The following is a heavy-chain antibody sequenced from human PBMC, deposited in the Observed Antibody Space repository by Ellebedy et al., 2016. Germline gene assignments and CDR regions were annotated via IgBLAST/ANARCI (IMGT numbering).Heavy chain of an antibody. CDR2: ISYDGSKK. J-gene: IGHJ2*01. V-gene: IGHV3-30-3*01. CDR1: GFTFSSYA. CDR3: ARDPDYGDSVGSFDR. Sequence: GGSLRLXXAASGFTFSSYAIHWVRQAPGKGLEWVAVISYDGSKKYYADSVKGRFTISRDNSKNTLYLQMNSLRAEDTAVYYCARDPDYGDSVGSFDRWGRGTLVTVSS. D-gene: IGHD4-17*01.